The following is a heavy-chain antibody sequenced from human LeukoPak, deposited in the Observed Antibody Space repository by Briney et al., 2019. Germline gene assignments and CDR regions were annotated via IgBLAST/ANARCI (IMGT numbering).Heavy chain of an antibody. CDR3: ATLGEYYDSSGYYYN. V-gene: IGHV4-34*01. CDR1: GGSFSGYY. D-gene: IGHD3-22*01. CDR2: INHSGST. J-gene: IGHJ4*02. Sequence: SETLSLACAVYGGSFSGYYWSWIRQPPGKGLEWIGEINHSGSTYYNPSLKSRVTISVDSSKNQFSLKLTSVTAADTAVYYCATLGEYYDSSGYYYNWGQGTLVTVSS.